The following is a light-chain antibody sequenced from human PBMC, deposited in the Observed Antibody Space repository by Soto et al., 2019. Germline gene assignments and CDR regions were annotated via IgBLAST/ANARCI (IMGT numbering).Light chain of an antibody. V-gene: IGKV3-15*01. Sequence: VVMTQSPATLSVSPGDGVTLSCRASQSLTSNLAWYQHKVGQAPRLLIYGGSVRATGVPARFSGRGSGAEFSLTISSLQSEDFAVYYCQRYNNWPLTFGGGTKVESK. J-gene: IGKJ4*01. CDR1: QSLTSN. CDR3: QRYNNWPLT. CDR2: GGS.